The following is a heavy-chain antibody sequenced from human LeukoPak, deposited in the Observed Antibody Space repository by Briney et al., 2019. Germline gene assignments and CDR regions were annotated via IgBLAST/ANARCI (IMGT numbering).Heavy chain of an antibody. D-gene: IGHD3-10*01. Sequence: SETLSLTCAVSGGSISSSNWWNWVRQPPGKGLEWIGEVYHSGSTHYNPSLKSRVSISLDTSKNEFSLKLSSVTAADTAVYYCARATQVGVNDYWGQGTLVTVSS. CDR1: GGSISSSNW. CDR2: VYHSGST. CDR3: ARATQVGVNDY. V-gene: IGHV4-4*02. J-gene: IGHJ4*02.